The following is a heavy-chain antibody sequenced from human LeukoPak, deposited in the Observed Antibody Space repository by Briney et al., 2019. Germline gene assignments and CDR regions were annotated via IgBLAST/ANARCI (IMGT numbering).Heavy chain of an antibody. CDR3: ARGFKGVVILGDAFDI. J-gene: IGHJ3*02. CDR1: GGSISSGGYH. Sequence: PSETLSLTCTVSGGSISSGGYHWSWIRQHPGKGLEWIGYIYYSGSTYYNPSLKSRVTISVDTSKNQFSLKLSSVTAADTAVYYCARGFKGVVILGDAFDIWGQGTMVTVSS. D-gene: IGHD3-3*01. V-gene: IGHV4-31*03. CDR2: IYYSGST.